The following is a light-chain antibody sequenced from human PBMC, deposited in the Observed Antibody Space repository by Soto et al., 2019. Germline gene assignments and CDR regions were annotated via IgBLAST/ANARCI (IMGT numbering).Light chain of an antibody. J-gene: IGLJ2*01. CDR1: NSNTGSNT. CDR2: SDN. CDR3: AAWDDSLRGRV. Sequence: QSALTQPPSASGTPGQRVTISCSGSNSNTGSNTVSWYQQLPGTAPKSLIYSDNQRPSGVPDRISGSRSGTSASLAISGLQSDDEAEYYCAAWDDSLRGRVFGGGTKVTVL. V-gene: IGLV1-44*01.